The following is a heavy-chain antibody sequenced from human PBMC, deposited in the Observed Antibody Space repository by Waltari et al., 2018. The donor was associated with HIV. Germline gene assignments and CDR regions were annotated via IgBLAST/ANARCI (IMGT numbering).Heavy chain of an antibody. D-gene: IGHD3-10*01. CDR3: ARDYRGEMATDYVVG. CDR2: ISSSSDYI. Sequence: EVQLVESGGGLVKPGGSLRLSCAASGFTFSNYAMNWVRQAPGRGLEWVSSISSSSDYIYYADSVRGRFTISRDNAKNSLYLQMHSLRAEDTGLYYCARDYRGEMATDYVVGWGQGTLVTVSS. CDR1: GFTFSNYA. V-gene: IGHV3-21*01. J-gene: IGHJ4*02.